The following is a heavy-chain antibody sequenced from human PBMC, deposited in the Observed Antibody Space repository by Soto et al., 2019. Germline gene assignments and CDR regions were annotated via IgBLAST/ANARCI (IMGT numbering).Heavy chain of an antibody. Sequence: QLQLQESGPGLVKPSETLSLTCTVSGGSISSSSYYWGWIRQPPGKGLEWIGSIYYSGSTYYNPSLKSRVTISVDTSKNQFSLKLSSVTAADTAVYYCARQCVRDIVLMVYATPPGEFDYWGQGTLVTVSS. J-gene: IGHJ4*02. D-gene: IGHD2-8*01. CDR2: IYYSGST. CDR3: ARQCVRDIVLMVYATPPGEFDY. CDR1: GGSISSSSYY. V-gene: IGHV4-39*01.